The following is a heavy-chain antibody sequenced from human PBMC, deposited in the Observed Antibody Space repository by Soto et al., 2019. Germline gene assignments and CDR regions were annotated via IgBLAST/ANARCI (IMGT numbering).Heavy chain of an antibody. CDR2: IYYSGST. CDR3: ATSFSVPAAEAFDI. J-gene: IGHJ3*02. D-gene: IGHD2-2*01. V-gene: IGHV4-31*03. CDR1: GGSISSGGYY. Sequence: QVQLQESGPGLVKPSQTLSLTCTVSGGSISSGGYYWSWIRQHPGKGLEWIGYIYYSGSTYYNPSHKSRVTISVDTSKNQFSLKLSSVTAADTAVYYCATSFSVPAAEAFDIWGQGTMVTVSS.